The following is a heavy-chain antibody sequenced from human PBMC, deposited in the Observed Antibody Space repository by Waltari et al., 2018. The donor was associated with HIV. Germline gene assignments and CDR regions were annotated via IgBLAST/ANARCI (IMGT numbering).Heavy chain of an antibody. D-gene: IGHD3-22*01. CDR1: DGSIDRSSYY. CDR3: ARHVGGYDSSGYFPYYFDY. V-gene: IGHV4-39*01. Sequence: QLQLQESGPGLVKPSETLSLTCTVSDGSIDRSSYYWGWIRQPPGKGLEWIGSIYYSGSTYDHPSLQCRVPISVDTSKTRFSLKLSSVTAADTAVYYCARHVGGYDSSGYFPYYFDYWGQGALVTVSS. CDR2: IYYSGST. J-gene: IGHJ4*02.